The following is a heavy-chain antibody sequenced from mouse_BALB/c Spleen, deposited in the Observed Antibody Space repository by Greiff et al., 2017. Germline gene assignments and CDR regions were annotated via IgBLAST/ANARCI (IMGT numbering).Heavy chain of an antibody. V-gene: IGHV1-4*02. CDR3: ARRRSYAMDY. Sequence: QVQLQQSAAELARPGASVKMSCKASGYTFTSYTMYWVKQRPGQGLEWIGYINPSSGYTEYNQKFKDKTTLTADKSSSTAYMQLSSLTSEDSAVYYCARRRSYAMDYWGQGTSVTVSS. CDR2: INPSSGYT. J-gene: IGHJ4*01. CDR1: GYTFTSYT.